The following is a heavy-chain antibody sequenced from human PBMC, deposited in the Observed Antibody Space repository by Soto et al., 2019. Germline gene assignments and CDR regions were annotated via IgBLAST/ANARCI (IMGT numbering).Heavy chain of an antibody. CDR1: GFTFRNYW. CDR2: VNSDGDTK. V-gene: IGHV3-74*01. CDR3: SSNYAYAEGYYFYGIDV. D-gene: IGHD3-16*01. J-gene: IGHJ6*02. Sequence: GGSLRLSCAASGFTFRNYWVHWVRQAPGKGLVWVSRVNSDGDTKYYADSVKGRFTISRDNAKNTLHLQMNSLGAEDTAVYYCSSNYAYAEGYYFYGIDVWGQGTTVTVSS.